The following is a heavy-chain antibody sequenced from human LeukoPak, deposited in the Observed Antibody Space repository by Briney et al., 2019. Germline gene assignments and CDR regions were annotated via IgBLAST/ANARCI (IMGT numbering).Heavy chain of an antibody. V-gene: IGHV1-69*13. CDR1: GGTFSSYA. Sequence: VKVSCKASGGTFSSYAISWVRQAPGQGLEWMGRIIPIFGTANYAQKFQGRVTITTDESTSTAYMELSSLRSEDTAVYYCARDRGGYDHLRHYYYYMDVWGKGTTVTVSS. CDR3: ARDRGGYDHLRHYYYYMDV. CDR2: IIPIFGTA. J-gene: IGHJ6*03. D-gene: IGHD5-12*01.